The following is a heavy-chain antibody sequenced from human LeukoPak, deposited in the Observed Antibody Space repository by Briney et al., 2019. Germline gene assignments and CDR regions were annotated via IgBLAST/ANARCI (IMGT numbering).Heavy chain of an antibody. Sequence: GGSLRLSCAASGFTFSSYAMSWVRQAPGKGLEWVSGISGSGGSTYYADSVKGRFTIFRDNSKNTLYLQMNSLRAEDTAVFHCANGWSPDYWGRGTLVTVSS. D-gene: IGHD2-15*01. CDR1: GFTFSSYA. CDR3: ANGWSPDY. J-gene: IGHJ4*02. CDR2: ISGSGGST. V-gene: IGHV3-23*01.